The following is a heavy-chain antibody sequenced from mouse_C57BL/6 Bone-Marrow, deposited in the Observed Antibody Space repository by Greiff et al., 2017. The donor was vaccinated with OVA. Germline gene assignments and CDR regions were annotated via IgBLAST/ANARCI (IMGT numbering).Heavy chain of an antibody. V-gene: IGHV1-4*01. J-gene: IGHJ3*01. CDR2: INPSSGYT. CDR3: ARSVFYYDYSAWFAY. D-gene: IGHD2-4*01. Sequence: VQLQQSGAELARPGASVKMSCKASGYTFTSYTMHWVKQRPGQGLEWIGYINPSSGYTKYNQKFKDKATLTADKSSSTAYMQLSSLTSEDSAVYYCARSVFYYDYSAWFAYWGQGTLVTVSA. CDR1: GYTFTSYT.